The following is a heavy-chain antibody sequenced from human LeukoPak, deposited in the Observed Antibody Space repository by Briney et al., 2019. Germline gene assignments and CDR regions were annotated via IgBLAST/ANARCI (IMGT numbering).Heavy chain of an antibody. D-gene: IGHD2-21*01. V-gene: IGHV1-69*11. CDR1: GGVFTTYA. CDR2: IIPFLGTT. CDR3: TIIPNVILFTHYFEY. Sequence: ASVKVSCKSSGGVFTTYAISWVRQAPGQGLEWMGSIIPFLGTTNYAQKFQGRVTITADEPTRTAYMELTYVRSDDTAVYYCTIIPNVILFTHYFEYWGQGTLVTVSS. J-gene: IGHJ4*02.